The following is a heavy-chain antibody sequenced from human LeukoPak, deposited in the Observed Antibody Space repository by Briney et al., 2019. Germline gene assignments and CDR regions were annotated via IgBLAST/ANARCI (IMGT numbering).Heavy chain of an antibody. CDR3: AKTHPDFWSGYDYFDY. V-gene: IGHV3-74*01. J-gene: IGHJ4*02. CDR1: GFTFSSYW. CDR2: INSDGSST. Sequence: GGSLRLSCAASGFTFSSYWMHWVRQAPGKGLVWVSRINSDGSSTSYADSVKGRFTISRDNAKNTLYLQMNSLRAEDTAVYYCAKTHPDFWSGYDYFDYWGQGTLVTVSS. D-gene: IGHD3-3*01.